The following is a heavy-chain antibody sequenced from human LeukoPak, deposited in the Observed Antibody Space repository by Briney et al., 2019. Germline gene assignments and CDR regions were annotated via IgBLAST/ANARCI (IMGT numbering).Heavy chain of an antibody. V-gene: IGHV4-39*07. J-gene: IGHJ3*02. Sequence: SETLSLTCTVSGGSISSSSNYWGWIRQPPGKGLEWIGSIYYSGSTYYNPSLKSRVTISVDTSKNQFSLKLSSVTAADTAVYYCARNPTYYDFLTGYYPGAFDIWGQGTMVTVSS. CDR1: GGSISSSSNY. CDR3: ARNPTYYDFLTGYYPGAFDI. CDR2: IYYSGST. D-gene: IGHD3-9*01.